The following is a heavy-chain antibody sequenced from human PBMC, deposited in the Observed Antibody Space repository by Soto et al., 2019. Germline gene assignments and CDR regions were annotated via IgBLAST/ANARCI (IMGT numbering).Heavy chain of an antibody. V-gene: IGHV4-61*01. Sequence: SETLSLTCTVSGGSVSSGSYYWSWIRQPPGKGLEWIGYIYYSGSTNYNPSLKSRVTISVDTSKNQFSLKLSSVTAADTAVYYCARDPGDTSPISIWRYYYYGMDVWGQGTTVTVSS. CDR1: GGSVSSGSYY. D-gene: IGHD6-13*01. CDR2: IYYSGST. CDR3: ARDPGDTSPISIWRYYYYGMDV. J-gene: IGHJ6*02.